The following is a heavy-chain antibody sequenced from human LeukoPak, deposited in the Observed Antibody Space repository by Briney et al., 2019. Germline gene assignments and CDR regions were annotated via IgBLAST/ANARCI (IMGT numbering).Heavy chain of an antibody. D-gene: IGHD6-6*01. J-gene: IGHJ6*03. V-gene: IGHV1-18*01. Sequence: GASVKVSCKASGYTFTSYGISWVRQAPGQGLEWMEWISAYNGNTNYAQKLQGRVTMTTDTSTSTAYMELRSLRSDDTAVYYCASIAARPYYYYMDVWGKGTTVTVSS. CDR2: ISAYNGNT. CDR3: ASIAARPYYYYMDV. CDR1: GYTFTSYG.